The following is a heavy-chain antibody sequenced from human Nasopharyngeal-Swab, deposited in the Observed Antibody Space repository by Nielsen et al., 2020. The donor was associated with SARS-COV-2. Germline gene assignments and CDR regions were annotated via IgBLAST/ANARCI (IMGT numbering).Heavy chain of an antibody. Sequence: ASVKVSCKASGYTFTSYAMNWVRQAPGQGLEWMGWINTNTGNPTYAQGFTGRFVFSLDTSVSTAYLQISSLKAEDTAVYYCARDPYNWNYLGRGRFDLWGQGTLVTVSS. CDR2: INTNTGNP. D-gene: IGHD1-7*01. CDR1: GYTFTSYA. CDR3: ARDPYNWNYLGRGRFDL. J-gene: IGHJ5*02. V-gene: IGHV7-4-1*02.